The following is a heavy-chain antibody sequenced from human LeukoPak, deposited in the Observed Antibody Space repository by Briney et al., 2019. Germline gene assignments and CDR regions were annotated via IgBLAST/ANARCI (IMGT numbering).Heavy chain of an antibody. V-gene: IGHV5-51*01. CDR3: ARHGGYSDWYFDL. Sequence: GESLKISCKGSGYTFTNYWIAWVRPMPGKGLEWMGLIYPGDSDTRYSPSFQGHVTISADKSISTAYLQWSSLKASDTAMYYCARHGGYSDWYFDLWGRGTLVTVSS. CDR2: IYPGDSDT. D-gene: IGHD3-22*01. J-gene: IGHJ2*01. CDR1: GYTFTNYW.